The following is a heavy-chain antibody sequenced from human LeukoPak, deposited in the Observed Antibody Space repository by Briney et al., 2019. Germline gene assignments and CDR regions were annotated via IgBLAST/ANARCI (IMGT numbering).Heavy chain of an antibody. V-gene: IGHV3-11*01. D-gene: IGHD1-26*01. CDR1: GFTFRDSY. J-gene: IGHJ5*02. Sequence: PGGSLRLSCAASGFTFRDSYMSWIRQAPGKGLEWVSYISSSGSTIYYADSVKGRFTISRDNAKNSLYLQMNSLRAEDTAVYYCARDSGDSGSYTNWFPPWGQGTLVTVSS. CDR2: ISSSGSTI. CDR3: ARDSGDSGSYTNWFPP.